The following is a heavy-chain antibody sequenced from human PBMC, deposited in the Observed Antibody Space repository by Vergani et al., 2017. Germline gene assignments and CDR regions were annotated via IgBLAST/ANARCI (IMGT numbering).Heavy chain of an antibody. V-gene: IGHV4-61*10. CDR1: GGSVSSGSYY. J-gene: IGHJ4*02. Sequence: QVQLQESGPGLVKPSETLSLTCTVSGGSVSSGSYYWSWIRQPAGKGLEWIGYIYYSGSTNYNPSLKSRVTISVDTSKNQFSLKLSSVTAADTAVYYCARGTRGYFDYWGQGTLVTVSS. CDR2: IYYSGST. CDR3: ARGTRGYFDY.